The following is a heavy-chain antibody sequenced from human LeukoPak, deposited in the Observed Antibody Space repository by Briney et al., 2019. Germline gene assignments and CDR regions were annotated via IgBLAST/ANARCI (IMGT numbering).Heavy chain of an antibody. Sequence: SETLSLTCTISGGFISSSSYYWRWIRQPPGKVLEWIGDIYYSGSTYYNPALKSRVSMSIDTSKNQFSLELRSVAAADTALYYCARRRYYDSTGYLEWGQGTLVTVTS. D-gene: IGHD3-22*01. J-gene: IGHJ1*01. CDR2: IYYSGST. V-gene: IGHV4-39*01. CDR3: ARRRYYDSTGYLE. CDR1: GGFISSSSYY.